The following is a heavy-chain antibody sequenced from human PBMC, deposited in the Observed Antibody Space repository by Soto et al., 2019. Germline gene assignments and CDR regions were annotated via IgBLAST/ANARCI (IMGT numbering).Heavy chain of an antibody. V-gene: IGHV3-33*01. D-gene: IGHD2-2*01. Sequence: GGSLRLSCAASGFTFSSYGMHWVRQAPGKGLEWVAVIWYDGSNKYYADSVKGRFTISRDNSMNTLYLEMNSLRAEDTAVYYCAGDLGDCSSTSCYAIGWDYWGQGTLVTVSS. CDR3: AGDLGDCSSTSCYAIGWDY. CDR1: GFTFSSYG. J-gene: IGHJ4*02. CDR2: IWYDGSNK.